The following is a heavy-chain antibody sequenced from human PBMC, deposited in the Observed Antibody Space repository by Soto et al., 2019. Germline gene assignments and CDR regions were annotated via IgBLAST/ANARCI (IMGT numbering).Heavy chain of an antibody. D-gene: IGHD6-19*01. CDR2: ISYDGNSK. CDR1: GFTFSSDT. V-gene: IGHV3-30-3*01. J-gene: IGHJ4*02. CDR3: ARDDHYSKGWYGVFDY. Sequence: GGSLRLSCAASGFTFSSDTMHWVRQAPGKGLGWVAAISYDGNSKYYADSVKGRVTISRDNSKNTLYMQMNRLRPEDTAVYFWARDDHYSKGWYGVFDYWGKGTLVTV.